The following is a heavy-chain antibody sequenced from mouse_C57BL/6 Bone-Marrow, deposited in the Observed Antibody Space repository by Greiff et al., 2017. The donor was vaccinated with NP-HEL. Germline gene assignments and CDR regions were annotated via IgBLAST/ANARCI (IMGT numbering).Heavy chain of an antibody. J-gene: IGHJ2*01. Sequence: VQRVESGAELAKPGASVKLSCKASGYTFTSYWMHWVKQRPGQGLEWIGYINPSSGYTKYNQKFKDKATLTADKSSSTAYMQLSSLTYEDSAVYYCARPLYGSSHGYYFDYWGQGTTLTVSS. CDR1: GYTFTSYW. V-gene: IGHV1-7*01. D-gene: IGHD1-1*01. CDR3: ARPLYGSSHGYYFDY. CDR2: INPSSGYT.